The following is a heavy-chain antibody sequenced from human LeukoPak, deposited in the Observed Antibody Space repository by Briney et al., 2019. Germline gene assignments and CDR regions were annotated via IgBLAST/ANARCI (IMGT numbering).Heavy chain of an antibody. CDR1: GGTFSSYA. CDR2: IIPIFGTA. V-gene: IGHV1-69*05. J-gene: IGHJ3*02. CDR3: ARGISRDPHDAFDI. Sequence: ASVNVSCKASGGTFSSYAISWVRQAPGQGLEWMGGIIPIFGTANYAQKFQGRVTITTDESTSTAYMELSSLRSEDTAVYYCARGISRDPHDAFDIWGQGTMVTVSS.